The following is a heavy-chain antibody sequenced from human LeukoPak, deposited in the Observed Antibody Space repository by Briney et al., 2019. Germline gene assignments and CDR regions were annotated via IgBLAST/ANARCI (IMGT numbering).Heavy chain of an antibody. V-gene: IGHV4-59*01. Sequence: PSETLSLTCTVSGGSISSYYWSWIRQPPGKGLEWIGYIYYSGSTNYNPSLKSRVTISVDTSKNQFSLKLSSVTAADTALYYCARGVEYSSSSGLGYWGQRTLVTSPQ. D-gene: IGHD6-6*01. J-gene: IGHJ4*02. CDR3: ARGVEYSSSSGLGY. CDR2: IYYSGST. CDR1: GGSISSYY.